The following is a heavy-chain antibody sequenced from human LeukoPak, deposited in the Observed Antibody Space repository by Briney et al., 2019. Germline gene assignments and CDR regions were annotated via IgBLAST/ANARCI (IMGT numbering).Heavy chain of an antibody. CDR2: IYTSGST. Sequence: SETLSLTCTVSGGSISSGSYYWSWIRQPAGKGLEWIGRIYTSGSTNYNPSLKSRVTISVDTSKNQLSLKLNFVTAADTAVYYCARDRGGYTYSHDYWGQGTLVTVSS. CDR1: GGSISSGSYY. CDR3: ARDRGGYTYSHDY. D-gene: IGHD5-18*01. J-gene: IGHJ4*02. V-gene: IGHV4-61*02.